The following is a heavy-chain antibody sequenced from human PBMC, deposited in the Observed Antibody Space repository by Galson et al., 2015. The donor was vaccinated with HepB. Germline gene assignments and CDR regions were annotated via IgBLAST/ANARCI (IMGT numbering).Heavy chain of an antibody. CDR2: IYTSGST. CDR3: ASGYDYSNYLDPIDY. Sequence: TLSLTCTVSGGSISSGSYYWSWIRQPAGKGLEWIGRIYTSGSTNYNPSLKSRVTMSVDTSKNQFSLKLSSVTAADTAVYYCASGYDYSNYLDPIDYWGQGTLVTVSS. V-gene: IGHV4-61*02. J-gene: IGHJ4*02. D-gene: IGHD4-11*01. CDR1: GGSISSGSYY.